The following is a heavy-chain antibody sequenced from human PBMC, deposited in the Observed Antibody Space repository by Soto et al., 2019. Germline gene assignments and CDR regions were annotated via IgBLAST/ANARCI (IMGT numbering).Heavy chain of an antibody. CDR1: GITFSNYW. CDR2: IKQDGSEK. CDR3: ARDQDDSSDAFDI. J-gene: IGHJ3*02. Sequence: EVHLVESGGGLVQPGGSLRLSCAASGITFSNYWMTWFRQAPGNGLEWVANIKQDGSEKYYVDSVKGRFTISRDNAKTSLYLQMNSLRAEDKAVYYCARDQDDSSDAFDIWGQRTMVTVSS. D-gene: IGHD3-3*01. V-gene: IGHV3-7*01.